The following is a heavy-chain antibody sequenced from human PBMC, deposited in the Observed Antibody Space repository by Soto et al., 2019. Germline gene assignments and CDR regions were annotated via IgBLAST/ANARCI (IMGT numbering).Heavy chain of an antibody. CDR1: GFTVSSNY. D-gene: IGHD2-15*01. Sequence: PGGSLRLSCAASGFTVSSNYMSWVRQAPGKGLEWVSVIYSGGSTYYADSVKGRFTISRDNSKNTLYLQMNSLRAEDTAVYYCAGYCSGGSCYYWAYWGQGTLVTVSS. CDR3: AGYCSGGSCYYWAY. J-gene: IGHJ4*02. V-gene: IGHV3-53*01. CDR2: IYSGGST.